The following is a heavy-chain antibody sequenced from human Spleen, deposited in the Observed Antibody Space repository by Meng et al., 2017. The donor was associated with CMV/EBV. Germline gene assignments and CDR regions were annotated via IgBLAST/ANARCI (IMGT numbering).Heavy chain of an antibody. CDR1: GFSVTSTY. V-gene: IGHV3-53*01. D-gene: IGHD3-9*01. CDR3: ARLTM. Sequence: PGGSLSLSCAASGFSVTSTYVMWVRQASGKGLQWVSVISSDGSRYYADSVKGRFTISRDSSKNTVYLQMNTLRAEDTAVYYCARLTMWGQGTLVTVSS. CDR2: ISSDGSR. J-gene: IGHJ4*02.